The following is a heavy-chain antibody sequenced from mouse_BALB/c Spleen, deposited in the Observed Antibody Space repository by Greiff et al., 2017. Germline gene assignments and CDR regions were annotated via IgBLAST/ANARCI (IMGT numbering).Heavy chain of an antibody. J-gene: IGHJ3*01. CDR1: GYTFTSYW. V-gene: IGHV1-69*02. CDR2: IDPSDSET. Sequence: VQLQQPGAELVKPGAPVKLSCKASGYTFTSYWMNWVKQRPGRGLEWIGRIDPSDSETHYNQKFKDKATLTVDKSSSTAYIQLSSLTSEDSAVYYCARERCAYWGQGTLVTVSA. CDR3: ARERCAY.